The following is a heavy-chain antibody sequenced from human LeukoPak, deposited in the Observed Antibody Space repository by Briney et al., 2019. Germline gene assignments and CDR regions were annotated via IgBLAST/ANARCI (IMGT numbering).Heavy chain of an antibody. D-gene: IGHD3-3*01. V-gene: IGHV3-21*01. CDR1: GFTFSSYS. CDR3: ARDPIFGVVFGGSGGIDY. J-gene: IGHJ4*02. CDR2: ISSSSSYI. Sequence: GGSLRLSCAASGFTFSSYSMNWVRQAPGKGLEWVSSISSSSSYIYYADSVKGRFTISRDNAKNSLYLQMNSLRAEDTAVYYCARDPIFGVVFGGSGGIDYWGQGTLVTVSS.